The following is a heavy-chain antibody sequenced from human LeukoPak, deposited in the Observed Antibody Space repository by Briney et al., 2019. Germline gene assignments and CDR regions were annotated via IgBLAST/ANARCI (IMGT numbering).Heavy chain of an antibody. CDR1: GFTFSSYA. V-gene: IGHV3-74*01. J-gene: IGHJ4*02. D-gene: IGHD3-10*01. CDR2: INPDGSRT. CDR3: AREPLGSYGSGGFHY. Sequence: GGSLRLSCAASGFTFSSYAMSWVRQAPGKGLVWVSRINPDGSRTDYADSVAGRFTISRDNAKNTLYLQMNSLRAEDMAVYYCAREPLGSYGSGGFHYWGQGTLVTVSS.